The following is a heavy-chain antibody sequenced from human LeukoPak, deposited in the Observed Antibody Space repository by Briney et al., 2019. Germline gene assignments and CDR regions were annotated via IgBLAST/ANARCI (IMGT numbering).Heavy chain of an antibody. J-gene: IGHJ6*03. CDR2: IYTSGST. D-gene: IGHD4-11*01. V-gene: IGHV4-61*02. Sequence: SQTLSLTCTVSGGSISSGSYYWSWIRQPAGKGLEWIGRIYTSGSTNYNPSLKSRVTISVDTSKNQFSLKLSSVTAADTAVYYCARDRHSTVTTGYYYMDVWGKGTTVTVSS. CDR3: ARDRHSTVTTGYYYMDV. CDR1: GGSISSGSYY.